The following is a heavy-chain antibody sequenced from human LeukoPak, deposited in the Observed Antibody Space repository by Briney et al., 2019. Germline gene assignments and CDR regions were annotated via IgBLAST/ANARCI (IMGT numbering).Heavy chain of an antibody. CDR3: ASIGGDYYDILTGPLDY. Sequence: GGSLRLSCAASGFTFSSYWMHWVRQAPGKGLVWVSRINSDGSSTSYADSVKGRFTISRDNAKNTLYLQMNSLRAEDTAVYYCASIGGDYYDILTGPLDYWGQGILVTVSS. CDR2: INSDGSST. V-gene: IGHV3-74*01. CDR1: GFTFSSYW. J-gene: IGHJ4*02. D-gene: IGHD3-9*01.